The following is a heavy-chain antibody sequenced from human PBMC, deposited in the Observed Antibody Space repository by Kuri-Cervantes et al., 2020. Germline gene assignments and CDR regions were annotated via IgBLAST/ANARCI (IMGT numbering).Heavy chain of an antibody. CDR3: ARDPFGELLSGAFDI. Sequence: SCTVSGGSISSGGYYWSWIRQHPGKGLEWIGYIYYSGSTYYNPSLKSRVTISVDTSKNQFSLKLSSVTAADTAVYYCARDPFGELLSGAFDIWGQGTMVTVSS. V-gene: IGHV4-31*02. CDR1: GGSISSGGYY. CDR2: IYYSGST. J-gene: IGHJ3*02. D-gene: IGHD3-10*01.